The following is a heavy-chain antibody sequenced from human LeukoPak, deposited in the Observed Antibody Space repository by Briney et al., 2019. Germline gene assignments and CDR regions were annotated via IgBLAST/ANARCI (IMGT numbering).Heavy chain of an antibody. CDR1: GFTFSSYA. Sequence: GGSLRLSCAASGFTFSSYAMHWVRQAPGKGLEGVAVISYDGSNKYYADSVKGRFTISRDNSKNTLYLQMNSLRAEDTAVYYCARDRRISGWYFDLWGRGTLVTVSS. D-gene: IGHD3-10*01. CDR3: ARDRRISGWYFDL. V-gene: IGHV3-30*04. CDR2: ISYDGSNK. J-gene: IGHJ2*01.